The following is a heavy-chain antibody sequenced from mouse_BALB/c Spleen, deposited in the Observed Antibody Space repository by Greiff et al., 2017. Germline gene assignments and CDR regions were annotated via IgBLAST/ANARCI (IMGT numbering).Heavy chain of an antibody. J-gene: IGHJ4*01. CDR2: IWAGGST. CDR1: GFSLTSYG. D-gene: IGHD1-1*01. V-gene: IGHV2-9*02. Sequence: VKLVESGPGLVAPSQSLSITCTVSGFSLTSYGVHWVRQPPGKGLEWLGVIWAGGSTNYNSALMSRLSISKDNSKSQVFLKMNSLQTDDTAMYYCAGPPNYYGSSYEAMDYWGQGTSVTVSS. CDR3: AGPPNYYGSSYEAMDY.